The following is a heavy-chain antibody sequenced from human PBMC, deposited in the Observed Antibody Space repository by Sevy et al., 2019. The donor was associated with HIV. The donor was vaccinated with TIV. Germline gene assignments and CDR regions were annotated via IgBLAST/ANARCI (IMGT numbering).Heavy chain of an antibody. CDR3: ASGGGKWELLADY. CDR1: GFTFSSYA. D-gene: IGHD1-26*01. J-gene: IGHJ4*02. V-gene: IGHV3-30-3*01. CDR2: ISYDGSNK. Sequence: GGSLRLSCAASGFTFSSYAMHWVRQAPGKGLEWVAVISYDGSNKYYADSVKGRFTISRDNSKNTLYLQMNSLRAEDTAVYYCASGGGKWELLADYWGQGTLVTVSS.